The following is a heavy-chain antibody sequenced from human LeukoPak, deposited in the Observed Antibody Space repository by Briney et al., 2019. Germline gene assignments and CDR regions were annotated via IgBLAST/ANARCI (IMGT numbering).Heavy chain of an antibody. J-gene: IGHJ4*02. V-gene: IGHV4-34*01. Sequence: SETLSLTCAVYGRSFSGYYWSWIRQPPGKGLEWIGEINHSGSTNYNPSLKSRVTISVDTSKNQFSLKLSSVTAADTAVYYCASKDSAIVGATLYFDYWGQGTLVTVSS. CDR1: GRSFSGYY. CDR2: INHSGST. CDR3: ASKDSAIVGATLYFDY. D-gene: IGHD1-26*01.